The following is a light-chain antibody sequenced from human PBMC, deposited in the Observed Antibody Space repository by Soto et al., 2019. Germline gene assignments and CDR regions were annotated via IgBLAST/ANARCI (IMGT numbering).Light chain of an antibody. Sequence: EIVLTQSPGTLSLSPGERATLSCRASQSVLSSSLAGYQQKPGQAPRLLIYLASSRAAGIPDRFSGSGSGTNFTLTIRRLEPEDFAVYYCQQHGSSPWTFGQGTRV. J-gene: IGKJ1*01. CDR2: LAS. CDR1: QSVLSSS. V-gene: IGKV3-20*01. CDR3: QQHGSSPWT.